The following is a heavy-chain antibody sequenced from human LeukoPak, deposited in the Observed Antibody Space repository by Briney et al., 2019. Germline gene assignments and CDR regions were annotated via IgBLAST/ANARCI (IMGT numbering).Heavy chain of an antibody. CDR3: ARLKSYCGGDCYPGQFHN. CDR1: GVSITSSDFY. J-gene: IGHJ4*02. Sequence: SETLSLTCTVSGVSITSSDFYWGWIRQPPGKGLEWIATISYSGRTYYNPSLKTRLTISVDTSKNQFSLKLLSVAAADTAVYYCARLKSYCGGDCYPGQFHNWGQGTLVTVSS. V-gene: IGHV4-39*01. CDR2: ISYSGRT. D-gene: IGHD2-21*02.